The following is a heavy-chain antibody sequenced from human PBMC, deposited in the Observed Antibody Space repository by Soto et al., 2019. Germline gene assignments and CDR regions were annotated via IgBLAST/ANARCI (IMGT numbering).Heavy chain of an antibody. CDR1: GFTFSSYS. Sequence: EVQLVESGGCVVQPGGSLKLSCAASGFTFSSYSMNWVRQAPGKGLEWVSYISSSSSTIYYADSVKGRFTISRDNAKNSLYLQMNSLRAEDTAVYYCARDDQNNGYWGQGTLVTVSS. CDR3: ARDDQNNGY. D-gene: IGHD2-8*01. J-gene: IGHJ4*02. V-gene: IGHV3-48*01. CDR2: ISSSSSTI.